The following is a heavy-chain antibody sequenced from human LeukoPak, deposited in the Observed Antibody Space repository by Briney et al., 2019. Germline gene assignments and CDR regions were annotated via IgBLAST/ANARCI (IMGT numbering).Heavy chain of an antibody. J-gene: IGHJ3*02. Sequence: PGGSLRLSCAASGLTFSRYWMTWVRQAPGKGLEWVANIKEDGSEKNYVDSMKGRFTISRDNAKNSLYLQMNTLRAEDTAVYYCARYYYNDNGYSEDAFDIWGQGTMVTVSS. CDR1: GLTFSRYW. V-gene: IGHV3-7*01. CDR2: IKEDGSEK. CDR3: ARYYYNDNGYSEDAFDI. D-gene: IGHD3-22*01.